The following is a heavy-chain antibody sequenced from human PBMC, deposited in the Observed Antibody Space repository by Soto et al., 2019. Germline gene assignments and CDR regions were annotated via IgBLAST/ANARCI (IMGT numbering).Heavy chain of an antibody. CDR2: ISNSGNT. Sequence: QLQLQESGPGLVEPSETLSLTCTVSGGSISSSRYHWGWIRQSPGKGLEWIGSISNSGNTYYNPSLRSRVTLPVDTSKNQFSLGLSSATAADTAVFYCARQSLIVTLRDYWVQGTLVTVSS. CDR3: ARQSLIVTLRDY. CDR1: GGSISSSRYH. V-gene: IGHV4-39*01. J-gene: IGHJ4*02. D-gene: IGHD4-4*01.